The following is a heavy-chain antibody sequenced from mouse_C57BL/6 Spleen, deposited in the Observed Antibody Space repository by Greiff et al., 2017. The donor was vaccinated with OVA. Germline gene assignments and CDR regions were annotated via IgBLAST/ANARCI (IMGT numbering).Heavy chain of an antibody. J-gene: IGHJ1*03. Sequence: QVQLQQPGAELVKPGASVKLSCKASGYTFTSYWMQWVKQRPGQGLEWIGEIDPSDSYTNYNQKCKGKATLTVDTASSTAYMQLSSLTSEDSAVYYCARFHYYGSSYWYFDVWGTGTTVTVSS. V-gene: IGHV1-50*01. CDR2: IDPSDSYT. CDR1: GYTFTSYW. D-gene: IGHD1-1*01. CDR3: ARFHYYGSSYWYFDV.